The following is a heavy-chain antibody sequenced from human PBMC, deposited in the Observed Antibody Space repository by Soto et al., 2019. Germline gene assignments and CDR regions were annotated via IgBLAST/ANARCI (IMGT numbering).Heavy chain of an antibody. CDR3: ARVATAGSYFDY. CDR1: GFTFSDHY. J-gene: IGHJ4*02. Sequence: EVQLVESGGGLVQPGGSLRLSCAASGFTFSDHYMDWVRQAPGKGLEWVGRARNKANSYTTEYAASVKGRFTISRDDSKNSLYLQVNSLKTEDTAVYYWARVATAGSYFDYWGQGTLVTVSS. V-gene: IGHV3-72*01. CDR2: ARNKANSYTT. D-gene: IGHD6-13*01.